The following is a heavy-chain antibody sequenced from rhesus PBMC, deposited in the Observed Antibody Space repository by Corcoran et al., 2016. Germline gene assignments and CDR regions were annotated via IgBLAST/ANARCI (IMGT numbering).Heavy chain of an antibody. V-gene: IGHV4-76*01. J-gene: IGHJ4*01. CDR2: IYGSSGST. Sequence: QVQLQESGAGLVKPLETLSLTCAVSGGSISGGYDWSWIRQPPGKGLEWIGYIYGSSGSTTYNPSLKNRVNISKDTSKNQFSLKLSSVTAADTAVYYCASLNTNIDYWGQGVLVTVSS. CDR1: GGSISGGYD. D-gene: IGHD4-23*01. CDR3: ASLNTNIDY.